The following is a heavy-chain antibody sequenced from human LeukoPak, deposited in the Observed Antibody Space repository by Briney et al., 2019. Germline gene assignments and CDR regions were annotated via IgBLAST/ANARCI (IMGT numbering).Heavy chain of an antibody. J-gene: IGHJ4*02. D-gene: IGHD3-10*01. CDR1: GYTFTSYG. V-gene: IGHV1-18*01. Sequence: ASVKVSCKASGYTFTSYGISWVRQAPGQGLEWMGWISAYNGNTNYAQKLQGRVTMTPDTSTSTAYMELRSLRSDDTAVYYCARVKDTMVRGVIIIPIDYWGQGTLVTVSS. CDR2: ISAYNGNT. CDR3: ARVKDTMVRGVIIIPIDY.